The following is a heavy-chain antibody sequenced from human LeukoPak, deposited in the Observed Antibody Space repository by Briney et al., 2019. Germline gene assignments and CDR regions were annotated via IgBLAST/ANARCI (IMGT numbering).Heavy chain of an antibody. Sequence: GGSLRLSCTASRFTFSAYWMSWVRQAPGKGLEWVANTKQDGSEKYYMDSVKGRFTISRDNTRNSLYLQMNSLRVEDTAVYFCARERNTAIVTAFDVWGQGTMVTVSS. V-gene: IGHV3-7*01. CDR3: ARERNTAIVTAFDV. D-gene: IGHD5-18*01. CDR1: RFTFSAYW. J-gene: IGHJ3*01. CDR2: TKQDGSEK.